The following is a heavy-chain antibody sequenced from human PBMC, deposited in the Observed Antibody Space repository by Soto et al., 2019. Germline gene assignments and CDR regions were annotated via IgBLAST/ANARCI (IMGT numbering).Heavy chain of an antibody. J-gene: IGHJ4*02. Sequence: EVQLLESGGGLVQPGGSLRLSCAASGFIFSSYAMSWVRQAPGKGLEWVSTISGSGGSTYYADSVKGRFTISGDNSKNTLYLQMNSLRAEATAVYYCAKGVATIGEAYFDYWGQGTLVTVSS. CDR2: ISGSGGST. CDR3: AKGVATIGEAYFDY. D-gene: IGHD5-12*01. V-gene: IGHV3-23*01. CDR1: GFIFSSYA.